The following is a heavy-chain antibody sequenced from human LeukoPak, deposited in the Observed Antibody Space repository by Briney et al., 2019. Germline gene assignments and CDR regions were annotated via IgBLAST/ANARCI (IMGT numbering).Heavy chain of an antibody. Sequence: SETLSLTCTVSGGSISSSSYYWGWIRQPPGKGLEWIGSIYYSGSTNYNPSLKSRVTISVDTSKNQFSLKLSSVTAADTAVYYCARQARLLRLLDYWGQGTLVTVSS. D-gene: IGHD3-22*01. CDR2: IYYSGST. J-gene: IGHJ4*02. CDR3: ARQARLLRLLDY. V-gene: IGHV4-39*01. CDR1: GGSISSSSYY.